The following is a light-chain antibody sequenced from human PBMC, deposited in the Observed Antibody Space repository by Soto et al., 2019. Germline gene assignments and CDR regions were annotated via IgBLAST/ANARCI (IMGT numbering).Light chain of an antibody. CDR3: MQALQAPLT. CDR2: LGS. Sequence: DIVMTQSPLSLPVTPGEPASISCRSSQSLLHSNGYNYLDWYLQKPGQSPQLLIYLGSNRASGVPDRFSGSGSCTDFTLKISRVEAEDVGLYYCMQALQAPLTFGQGTKVEIE. J-gene: IGKJ1*01. V-gene: IGKV2-28*01. CDR1: QSLLHSNGYNY.